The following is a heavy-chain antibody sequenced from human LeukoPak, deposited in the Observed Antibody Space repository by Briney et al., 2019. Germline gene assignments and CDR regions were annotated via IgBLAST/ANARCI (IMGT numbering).Heavy chain of an antibody. CDR1: GFTFSSYA. Sequence: GGSLRLSCAASGFTFSSYAMHWVRQAPGKGLEWVAVISYDGSNKYYADSVKGRFTISRDNSKNTLYLQMSSLRAEDTAVYYCAKDPSPLYCSSTSCSPYGMDVWGKGTTVTVSS. CDR3: AKDPSPLYCSSTSCSPYGMDV. J-gene: IGHJ6*04. V-gene: IGHV3-30*18. D-gene: IGHD2-2*01. CDR2: ISYDGSNK.